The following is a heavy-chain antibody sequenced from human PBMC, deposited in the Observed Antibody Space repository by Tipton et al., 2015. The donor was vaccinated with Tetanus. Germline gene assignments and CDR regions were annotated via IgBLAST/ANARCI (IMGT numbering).Heavy chain of an antibody. D-gene: IGHD1-26*01. J-gene: IGHJ5*02. CDR3: ARWVEGSLPQLDL. Sequence: SLRLSCAASGFTFSNYAMIWVRQAPGKGLEWVSAISASGRNTYYADSVKGRFTSSRDNSKNIHYLEMSSLRAEDTAVYYCARWVEGSLPQLDLWGPGTRVGVSS. CDR1: GFTFSNYA. CDR2: ISASGRNT. V-gene: IGHV3-23*01.